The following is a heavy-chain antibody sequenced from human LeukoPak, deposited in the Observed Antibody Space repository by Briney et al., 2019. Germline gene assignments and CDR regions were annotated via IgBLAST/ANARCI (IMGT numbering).Heavy chain of an antibody. CDR1: GYTLTELS. V-gene: IGHV1-24*01. Sequence: ASVKVSCKVSGYTLTELSMHWVRQAPGKGLEWMGGFDPEDGETIYAQKFQGRVTMTEDTSTDTAYMELSSLRSEDTAVYYCATDILMVYGRTFGYWGQGTLVTVSS. J-gene: IGHJ4*02. D-gene: IGHD2-8*01. CDR3: ATDILMVYGRTFGY. CDR2: FDPEDGET.